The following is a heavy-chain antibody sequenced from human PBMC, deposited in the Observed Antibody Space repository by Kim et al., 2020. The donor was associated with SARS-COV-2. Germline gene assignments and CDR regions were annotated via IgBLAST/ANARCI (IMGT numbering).Heavy chain of an antibody. J-gene: IGHJ4*02. CDR2: SYYSGST. V-gene: IGHV4-59*13. Sequence: SETLSLTCTVSGGSISGYYWSWIRQPPGKGLEWIGCSYYSGSTNYNPSLKSRVTISVDTSKNQFSLKLSSVTAADTAVYYCAKARYTSSCYYFDYWGQGT. D-gene: IGHD6-13*01. CDR1: GGSISGYY. CDR3: AKARYTSSCYYFDY.